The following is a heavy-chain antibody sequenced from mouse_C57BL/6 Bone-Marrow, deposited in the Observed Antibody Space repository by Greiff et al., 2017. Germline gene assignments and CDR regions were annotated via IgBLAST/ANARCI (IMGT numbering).Heavy chain of an antibody. Sequence: VKLQESGPGLVAPSQSLSITCTVSGFSLTSYAISWVRQPPGKGLEWLGVIWTGGGTNYNSALKSRLSISKNNSKSQVFLKMNSLQTDDTARYDCARKRGYDERDAMDYWGQGTSVTVSS. CDR2: IWTGGGT. V-gene: IGHV2-9-1*01. CDR3: ARKRGYDERDAMDY. D-gene: IGHD2-2*01. CDR1: GFSLTSYA. J-gene: IGHJ4*01.